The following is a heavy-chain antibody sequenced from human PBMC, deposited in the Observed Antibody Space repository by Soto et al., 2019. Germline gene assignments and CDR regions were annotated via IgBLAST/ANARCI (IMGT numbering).Heavy chain of an antibody. D-gene: IGHD6-13*01. V-gene: IGHV3-23*01. CDR3: AYSSTPFDY. J-gene: IGHJ4*02. CDR2: ISGIGGST. Sequence: ASGFTFSSYAMSWVRQAPGKGLEWVSAISGIGGSTYYADSVKGRFTISRDNSKNTLYLQMNSLRAEDTAVYYCAYSSTPFDYWGQGTLVTVSS. CDR1: GFTFSSYA.